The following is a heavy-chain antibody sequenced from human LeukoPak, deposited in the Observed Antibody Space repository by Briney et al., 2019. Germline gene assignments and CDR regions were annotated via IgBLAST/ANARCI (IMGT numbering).Heavy chain of an antibody. D-gene: IGHD3-10*01. Sequence: SETLSLTCTVSGGSISSSSYYWGWIRQPPGKGLEWIGSIYYSGSTYYNPSLKSRVTISVDTSKNQFSLKLSSVTAADTAVYYCARLTYGSGSYTQRTLNWFDPWGQGTLVTVSS. J-gene: IGHJ5*02. CDR2: IYYSGST. V-gene: IGHV4-39*01. CDR3: ARLTYGSGSYTQRTLNWFDP. CDR1: GGSISSSSYY.